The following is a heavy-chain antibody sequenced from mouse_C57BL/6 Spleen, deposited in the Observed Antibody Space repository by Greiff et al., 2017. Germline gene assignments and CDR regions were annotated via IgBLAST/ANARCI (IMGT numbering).Heavy chain of an antibody. J-gene: IGHJ2*01. Sequence: EVQLQQSGPELVKPGASVKISCKASGYSFTDYNMNWVKQSPGQRLEWIGVIDPNYGTTSYNEKFKSKATLTVDKSSSTAYMQLSSLTSEDSAVYNCACAYDGLDYWGQGTTLTVSS. CDR1: GYSFTDYN. CDR3: ACAYDGLDY. CDR2: IDPNYGTT. V-gene: IGHV1-39*01. D-gene: IGHD2-3*01.